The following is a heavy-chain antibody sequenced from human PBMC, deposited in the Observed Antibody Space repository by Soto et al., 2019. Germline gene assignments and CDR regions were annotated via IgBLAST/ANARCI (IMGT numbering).Heavy chain of an antibody. D-gene: IGHD5-12*01. CDR2: ISGSGGST. CDR3: AKDRPLTFVIKDEYSGYDFRKWQPRTGPFDY. CDR1: GFTFSSYA. Sequence: GGSLRLSCAASGFTFSSYAMSWVRQAPGKGLEWVSAISGSGGSTYYADSVKGRFTISRNNSKNTLYLQMNSLRAEDTAVYYCAKDRPLTFVIKDEYSGYDFRKWQPRTGPFDYWGQGTLVTVSS. J-gene: IGHJ4*02. V-gene: IGHV3-23*01.